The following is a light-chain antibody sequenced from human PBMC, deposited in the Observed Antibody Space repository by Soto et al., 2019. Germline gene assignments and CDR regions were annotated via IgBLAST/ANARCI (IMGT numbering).Light chain of an antibody. CDR1: QSVSGW. J-gene: IGKJ2*01. CDR3: QQYNTVYT. CDR2: KES. V-gene: IGKV1-5*03. Sequence: DIQMTQSPSTLSASVGDRVTITCRASQSVSGWLAWYQQKPGKAPKLLIYKESSLESGVPSRFSGSASGTEFTLTISSLQPDDFATYYCQQYNTVYTCGQGTKV.